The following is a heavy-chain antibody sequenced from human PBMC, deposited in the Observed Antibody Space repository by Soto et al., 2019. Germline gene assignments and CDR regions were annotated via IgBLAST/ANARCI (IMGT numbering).Heavy chain of an antibody. CDR3: ARGPNWFDP. CDR2: INHSGST. J-gene: IGHJ5*02. CDR1: GGSFSGYY. V-gene: IGHV4-34*01. Sequence: QVQLQQCGAGLLKPSETLSLTCAVYGGSFSGYYWSWIRQPPGKGLEWIGEINHSGSTNYNPSLTSRVTISVATSKNQFSLKLSSVTAADTAVYYCARGPNWFDPWGQGTLVTVSS.